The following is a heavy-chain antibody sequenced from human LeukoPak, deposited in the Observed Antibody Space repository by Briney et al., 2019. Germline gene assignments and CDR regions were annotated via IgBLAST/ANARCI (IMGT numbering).Heavy chain of an antibody. CDR3: ARDLANYYDSSGAIDY. Sequence: KSGGPLRLSCAASGFTFSSYSMNWVRQAPGKGLEWVSSISSSSSYIYYADSVKGRFTISRDNAKNSLYLQMNSLRAEDTAVYYCARDLANYYDSSGAIDYWGQGTLVTVSS. CDR2: ISSSSSYI. D-gene: IGHD3-22*01. J-gene: IGHJ4*02. V-gene: IGHV3-21*01. CDR1: GFTFSSYS.